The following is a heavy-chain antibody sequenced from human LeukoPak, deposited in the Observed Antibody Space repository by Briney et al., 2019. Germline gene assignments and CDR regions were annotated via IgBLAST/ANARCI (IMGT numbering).Heavy chain of an antibody. V-gene: IGHV5-51*01. CDR1: GYSFTSYW. D-gene: IGHD3-22*01. CDR3: ARPDVSRLEHAFDI. J-gene: IGHJ3*02. Sequence: GESLKISCKGSGYSFTSYWIGWVRQMPVKGLEWMGFIYPGDSDTRYSPSFQGQVTISADKSISTAYLQWSSLKASDTAMYYCARPDVSRLEHAFDIWGQGTMVTVSS. CDR2: IYPGDSDT.